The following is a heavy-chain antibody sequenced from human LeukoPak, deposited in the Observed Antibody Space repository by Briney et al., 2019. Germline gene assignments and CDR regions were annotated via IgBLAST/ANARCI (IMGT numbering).Heavy chain of an antibody. CDR2: IYYSGST. CDR3: ARSSSGWYGMDV. Sequence: SETLSLTCAVSGGSISSSYYWSWIRQPPGKGLEWIGYIYYSGSTNYNPSLKSRVTISVDTSKNQFSLKLSSVTAADTAVYYCARSSSGWYGMDVWGQGTTVTVSS. CDR1: GGSISSSYY. J-gene: IGHJ6*02. V-gene: IGHV4-61*01. D-gene: IGHD6-19*01.